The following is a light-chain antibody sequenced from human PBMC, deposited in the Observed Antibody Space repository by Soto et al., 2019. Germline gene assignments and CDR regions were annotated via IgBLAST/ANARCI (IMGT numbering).Light chain of an antibody. J-gene: IGKJ1*01. Sequence: SSLSASVGDRVTITCRARQSISNYLNWYQQKPGKAPKLLIYAASNLQSGVPSRFSGSGSGTDFTLTISGLQPEDSATYYCQQSYNARTFGQGTKWIS. CDR3: QQSYNART. CDR1: QSISNY. CDR2: AAS. V-gene: IGKV1-39*01.